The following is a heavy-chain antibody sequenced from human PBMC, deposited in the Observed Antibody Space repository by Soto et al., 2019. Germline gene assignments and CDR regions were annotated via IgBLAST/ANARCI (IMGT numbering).Heavy chain of an antibody. V-gene: IGHV4-39*01. Sequence: ASETLSLTCAVSGGSISSSSYYWGWIRQPPGKGLEWIGSIYYSGSTYYNPSLKSRVTISVDTTKNQFFLKLNSVTAADTAVYYCARLQGYCIDTRCSGHYAPDDWGQGTTVTVSS. J-gene: IGHJ6*02. CDR1: GGSISSSSYY. D-gene: IGHD2-2*01. CDR2: IYYSGST. CDR3: ARLQGYCIDTRCSGHYAPDD.